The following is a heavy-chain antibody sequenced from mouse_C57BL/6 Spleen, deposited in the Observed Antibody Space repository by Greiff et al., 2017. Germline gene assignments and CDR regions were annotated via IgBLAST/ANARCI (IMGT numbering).Heavy chain of an antibody. CDR1: GFNIKDDY. Sequence: VQLQQSGAELVRPGASVKLSCTASGFNIKDDYMHWVKQRPEQGLEWIGWIDPENGDTDSASTFQGKATITANTSSNTAYLQLSILTTKVTAVDYFTTGYYGSHAIDYWGQGTSVTVSS. CDR3: TTGYYGSHAIDY. D-gene: IGHD1-1*01. CDR2: IDPENGDT. V-gene: IGHV14-4*01. J-gene: IGHJ4*01.